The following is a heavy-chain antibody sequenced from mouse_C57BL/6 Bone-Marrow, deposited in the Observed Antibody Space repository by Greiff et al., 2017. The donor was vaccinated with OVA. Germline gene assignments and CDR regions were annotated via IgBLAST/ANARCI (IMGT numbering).Heavy chain of an antibody. D-gene: IGHD3-2*01. CDR3: ADRSFAY. Sequence: QVQLQQSGAALARPGASVKLSCKASGYTFTSYGISWVKQRTGQGLEWIGEIYPRSGNTYYNEKFKGKATLTADKSSSTAYMALRSLTSEDSAVYLCADRSFAYWGQGTLVTVSA. CDR2: IYPRSGNT. CDR1: GYTFTSYG. V-gene: IGHV1-81*01. J-gene: IGHJ3*01.